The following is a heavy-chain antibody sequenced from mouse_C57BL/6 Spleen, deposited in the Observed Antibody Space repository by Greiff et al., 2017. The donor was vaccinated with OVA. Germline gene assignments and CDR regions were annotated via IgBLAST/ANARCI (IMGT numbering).Heavy chain of an antibody. CDR2: ISSGGSYT. CDR1: GFTFSSYG. Sequence: EVKLVESGGDLVKPGGSLKLSCAASGFTFSSYGMSWVRQTPDKRLEWVATISSGGSYTYYPDSVKGRFTISRDNAKNTLYLQMSSLKSEDTAMYYCARYDYEGWFAYWGQGTLVTVSA. J-gene: IGHJ3*01. V-gene: IGHV5-6*01. D-gene: IGHD2-4*01. CDR3: ARYDYEGWFAY.